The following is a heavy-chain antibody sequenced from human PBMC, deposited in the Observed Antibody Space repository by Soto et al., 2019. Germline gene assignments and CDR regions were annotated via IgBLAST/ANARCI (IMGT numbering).Heavy chain of an antibody. Sequence: QVQLVQFGAEVKKPGCSVKGSCKASGGTFRTSAISWVRQAPGQGLEWVGGIMPVFRRPKYAQNFQDRVTITADESTSTAYMELNSLRSDDTAVYYCARDKDRLQLGGNYYFILDVWAQGTAVTVSS. CDR2: IMPVFRRP. D-gene: IGHD1-1*01. CDR3: ARDKDRLQLGGNYYFILDV. J-gene: IGHJ6*02. V-gene: IGHV1-69*12. CDR1: GGTFRTSA.